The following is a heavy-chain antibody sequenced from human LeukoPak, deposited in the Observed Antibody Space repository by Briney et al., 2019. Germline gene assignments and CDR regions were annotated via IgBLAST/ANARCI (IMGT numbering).Heavy chain of an antibody. CDR2: IYHSGST. Sequence: PSETLSLTCTVSGYSISSSYYWGWIRQPPGKGLEWIGSIYHSGSTYYNPSLKSRVTISVDTSKNQFSLKLSSVTAADTAVYYCARGPSYYDFWSGYKNNNWFDPWGQGTLVTVSS. D-gene: IGHD3-3*01. CDR1: GYSISSSYY. CDR3: ARGPSYYDFWSGYKNNNWFDP. V-gene: IGHV4-38-2*02. J-gene: IGHJ5*02.